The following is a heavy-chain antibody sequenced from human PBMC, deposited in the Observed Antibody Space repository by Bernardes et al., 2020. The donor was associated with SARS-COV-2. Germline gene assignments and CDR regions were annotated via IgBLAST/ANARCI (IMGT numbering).Heavy chain of an antibody. J-gene: IGHJ4*02. D-gene: IGHD3-16*01. V-gene: IGHV1-18*01. Sequence: ASVKVSCKASGYTFTSYGISWVRQAPGQGLEWMGWISAYNGNTNYAQKLQGRVTMTTDTSTSTAYMELRSLRSDDTAVYYCASEGSGGDGHGMYDYWGQGTLVTGSS. CDR2: ISAYNGNT. CDR3: ASEGSGGDGHGMYDY. CDR1: GYTFTSYG.